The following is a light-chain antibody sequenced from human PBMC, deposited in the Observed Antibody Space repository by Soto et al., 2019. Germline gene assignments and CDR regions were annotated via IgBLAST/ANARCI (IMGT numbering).Light chain of an antibody. J-gene: IGLJ2*01. V-gene: IGLV2-23*01. Sequence: QSALTQPASVSGSPGQSITISCTGTSSDVGSYDLVSWYQQYPGKAPKLMIYEGTKRPSGLSNRFSGSKSGNTASLTISGLRAEDEANYYCCSYATSDTLVFGGGTKLTVL. CDR1: SSDVGSYDL. CDR2: EGT. CDR3: CSYATSDTLV.